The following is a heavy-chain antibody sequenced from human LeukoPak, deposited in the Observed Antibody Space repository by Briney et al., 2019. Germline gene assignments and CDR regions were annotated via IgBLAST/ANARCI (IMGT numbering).Heavy chain of an antibody. J-gene: IGHJ4*02. V-gene: IGHV4-31*03. CDR1: GGSISSGSNY. CDR3: ARKEGGITMVRGVVGS. D-gene: IGHD3-10*01. Sequence: SQTLSLTCTVSGGSISSGSNYWGWIRQQPGKGLEWIGYIHNTGRTDYNPSLKSRVIISVDTSKNQFSLKLSSVTAADTAVYYCARKEGGITMVRGVVGSWGQGTLVTVSS. CDR2: IHNTGRT.